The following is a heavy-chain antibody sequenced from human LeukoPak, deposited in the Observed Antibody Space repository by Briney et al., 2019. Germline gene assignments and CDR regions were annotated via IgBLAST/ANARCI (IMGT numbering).Heavy chain of an antibody. J-gene: IGHJ4*02. CDR1: GFTFSGSA. CDR3: TRQRRVATSPPFDY. Sequence: GGYLRRYGAASGFTFSGSAMHWVRQAYGQGREWVVRIRSKANSYATAYAATVKGRFTISRDDSKSTAYLQMNSLKTEDTAVYYCTRQRRVATSPPFDYWGQGTLVTVSS. CDR2: IRSKANSYAT. D-gene: IGHD5-24*01. V-gene: IGHV3-73*01.